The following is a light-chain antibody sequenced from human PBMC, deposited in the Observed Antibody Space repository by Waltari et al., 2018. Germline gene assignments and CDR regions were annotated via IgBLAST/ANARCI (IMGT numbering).Light chain of an antibody. Sequence: QSALTQPASVSGSPGQSITIPCTGTRSDVGGYAYVSWYQQHPGKAPKLLIYDVTKRPSGVSNRFSGSKSANTASLTISGLQAEDEADYYCFSYRRSSTWVFGEGTKLTVL. CDR1: RSDVGGYAY. CDR3: FSYRRSSTWV. J-gene: IGLJ3*02. V-gene: IGLV2-14*03. CDR2: DVT.